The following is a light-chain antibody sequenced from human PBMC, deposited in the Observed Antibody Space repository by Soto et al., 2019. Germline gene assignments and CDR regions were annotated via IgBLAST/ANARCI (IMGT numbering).Light chain of an antibody. CDR3: QQYSNWPPVT. V-gene: IGKV3-15*01. CDR1: QSVSSD. CDR2: GAS. Sequence: EIVMTQSTATLSLSPGERATLSCRASQSVSSDLAWYQQKPGQAPRLLIFGASNRATGIPARFSGSGSGTDFTLTISSLQSEDFAVYYCQQYSNWPPVTFGGGTKVDIK. J-gene: IGKJ4*01.